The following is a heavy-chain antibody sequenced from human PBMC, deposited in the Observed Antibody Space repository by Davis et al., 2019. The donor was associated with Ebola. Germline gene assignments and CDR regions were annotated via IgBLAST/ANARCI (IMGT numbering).Heavy chain of an antibody. V-gene: IGHV4-61*01. J-gene: IGHJ3*02. CDR1: GTSVSTGRYY. CDR2: IYYSGSS. Sequence: PSETLSLTCTVSGTSVSTGRYYWSWIRQPPGKGLEWIGYIYYSGSSTYNPSLKSRVTISVDTSKNQFSLKLSSVTAADTAAYYCARDISTTVSAFDIWGQGTMVTVSS. D-gene: IGHD2/OR15-2a*01. CDR3: ARDISTTVSAFDI.